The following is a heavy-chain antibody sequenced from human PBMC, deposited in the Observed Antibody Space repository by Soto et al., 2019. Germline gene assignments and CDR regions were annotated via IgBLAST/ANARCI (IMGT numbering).Heavy chain of an antibody. Sequence: QVQLQQWGAGLLKPSETLSLTCAVYGGSFSGYYWSWIRQPPGKGLEWIGEINHSGSTNYNPSLKSRATISVAPSKNQFSLKLSSVTAADTAVYYCARVTGRYYYGMDVWGQGTTVTVSS. V-gene: IGHV4-34*01. J-gene: IGHJ6*02. CDR1: GGSFSGYY. CDR2: INHSGST. CDR3: ARVTGRYYYGMDV.